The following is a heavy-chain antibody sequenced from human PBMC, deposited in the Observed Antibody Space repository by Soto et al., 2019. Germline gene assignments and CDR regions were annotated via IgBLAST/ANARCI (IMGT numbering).Heavy chain of an antibody. CDR2: IYYSGST. V-gene: IGHV4-31*03. J-gene: IGHJ5*02. CDR1: GGSISSGGYY. D-gene: IGHD3-10*01. CDR3: ATGLWFGEEGYWFDH. Sequence: QVQLQESGPGLVKPSQTLSLTCTVSGGSISSGGYYWSWIRQHPGKGLEWIGYIYYSGSTYYNPSLKSRVTISVDPSINRFSLKPSSVTAADTAVYYCATGLWFGEEGYWFDHWGQGTLVTVSS.